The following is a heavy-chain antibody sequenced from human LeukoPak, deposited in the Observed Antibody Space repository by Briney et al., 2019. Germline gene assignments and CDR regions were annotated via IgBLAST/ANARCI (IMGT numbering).Heavy chain of an antibody. D-gene: IGHD6-19*01. V-gene: IGHV3-48*04. CDR3: ARARYSSGWYQSRVYAFDI. J-gene: IGHJ3*02. CDR1: GFTFSRYS. Sequence: GGSLRLSCAASGFTFSRYSMNWVRQAPGKGLEWVSYISSSSRTIHYADSVKGRFTISRDNAKNPLYLQMNSLRAEDTAVYYCARARYSSGWYQSRVYAFDIWGQGTMVTVSS. CDR2: ISSSSRTI.